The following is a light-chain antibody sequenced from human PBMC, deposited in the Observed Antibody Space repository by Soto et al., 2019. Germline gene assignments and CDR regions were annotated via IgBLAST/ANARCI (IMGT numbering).Light chain of an antibody. J-gene: IGKJ4*01. Sequence: DIQMTQPPSSLSASLGDRLTIPCRASQTIVNNLNGYQQQPARAAKLLIYAAASLQSGGTSTWSGSGAGTDFTLTIISLQPEDFATYYCQQCYSSPLTFGGGTKVDIK. CDR3: QQCYSSPLT. CDR2: AAA. V-gene: IGKV1-39*01. CDR1: QTIVNN.